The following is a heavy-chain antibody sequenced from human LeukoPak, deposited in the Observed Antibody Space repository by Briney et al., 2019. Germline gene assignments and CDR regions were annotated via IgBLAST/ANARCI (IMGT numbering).Heavy chain of an antibody. CDR2: IYYSGST. D-gene: IGHD5-18*01. Sequence: SETLSLTCTVSGGSISSSSYYWGWIRQPPGKGLEWIGSIYYSGSTYYNPSLKSRVTISVDTSKSQFSLKLSSVTAADTAVYYCARDRMVTAHYYYYMDVWGKGTTVTVSS. J-gene: IGHJ6*03. CDR3: ARDRMVTAHYYYYMDV. CDR1: GGSISSSSYY. V-gene: IGHV4-39*07.